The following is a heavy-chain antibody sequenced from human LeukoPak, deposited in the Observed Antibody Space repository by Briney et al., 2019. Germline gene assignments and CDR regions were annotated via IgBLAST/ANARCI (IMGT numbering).Heavy chain of an antibody. CDR2: ISGSGGST. D-gene: IGHD3-10*01. CDR3: AKSSILLWFGELSPTPFDY. V-gene: IGHV3-23*01. CDR1: GFTFSSYA. J-gene: IGHJ4*02. Sequence: GGSLRLSCAASGFTFSSYAMSWVRQAPGKGLEWVSAISGSGGSTYHADSVKGRFTISRGNSKNTLYLQMNSLRAEDTAVYYCAKSSILLWFGELSPTPFDYWGQGTLVTVSS.